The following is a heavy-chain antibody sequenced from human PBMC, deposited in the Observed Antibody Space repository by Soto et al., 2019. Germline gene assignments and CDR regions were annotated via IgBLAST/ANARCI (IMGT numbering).Heavy chain of an antibody. D-gene: IGHD6-13*01. J-gene: IGHJ3*02. Sequence: XGSLRLAFVVSGLFFSGYCGHWVRQPPGKGLEWVSRIKSDVTSTSYADSVKGRFTISRDNAKNTLYLQMDNLRAEDTAVYYCPREGLDTAGFFDIWGQGTMVTVSS. CDR2: IKSDVTST. CDR3: PREGLDTAGFFDI. V-gene: IGHV3-74*01. CDR1: GLFFSGYC.